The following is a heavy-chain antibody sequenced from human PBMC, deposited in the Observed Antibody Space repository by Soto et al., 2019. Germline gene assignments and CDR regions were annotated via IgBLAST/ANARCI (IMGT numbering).Heavy chain of an antibody. CDR3: ARGLGYCSGGSCWAFGDVDY. J-gene: IGHJ4*02. CDR1: GGSISSYY. D-gene: IGHD2-15*01. V-gene: IGHV4-59*08. Sequence: KPSETRSLTCTVSGGSISSYYWSWIRQPPGKGLEWIGYIYCSVSTNYNPSLKSRVTISVDTSKNPFSLKLSSVTAADPAVYYCARGLGYCSGGSCWAFGDVDYWGQGTLVTVSS. CDR2: IYCSVST.